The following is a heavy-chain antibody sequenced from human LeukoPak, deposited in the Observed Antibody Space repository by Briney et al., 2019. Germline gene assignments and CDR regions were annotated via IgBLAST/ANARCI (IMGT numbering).Heavy chain of an antibody. CDR3: ARGGGIVVVPAAISYGFDY. Sequence: SETLSLTCALYGGSFSVYYSSCIRQPPEKGLEWIGEINHIGSTNYNPSLKSRVTISVDTSKNQFSLKLSSVTAADTAVYYCARGGGIVVVPAAISYGFDYWGQGTLVTVSS. D-gene: IGHD2-2*01. J-gene: IGHJ4*02. V-gene: IGHV4-34*01. CDR2: INHIGST. CDR1: GGSFSVYY.